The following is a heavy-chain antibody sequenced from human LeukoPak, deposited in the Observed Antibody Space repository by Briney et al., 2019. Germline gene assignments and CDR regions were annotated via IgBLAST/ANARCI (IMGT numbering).Heavy chain of an antibody. J-gene: IGHJ3*02. CDR2: IYYSGST. Sequence: SETLSLTCTVSGGSLSSYYWSWIRQPPGKGLEWIGYIYYSGSTNYNPSLKSRVTISVDTSKNQFPLKLSSVTAADTAVYYCARALYYYDSSGYNWEAFDIWGQGTMVTVSS. CDR1: GGSLSSYY. V-gene: IGHV4-59*01. CDR3: ARALYYYDSSGYNWEAFDI. D-gene: IGHD3-22*01.